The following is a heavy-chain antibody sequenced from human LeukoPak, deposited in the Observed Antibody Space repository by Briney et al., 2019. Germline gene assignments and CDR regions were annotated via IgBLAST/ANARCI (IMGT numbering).Heavy chain of an antibody. CDR3: ARPTSSWFDP. Sequence: GGSLRLSCAASGFTLNTYSMNWVRQAPGKGLEWLSYISSSGVTNYYADSVKGRFTISRDNAKNSLYLQMNSLRAEDTALYYCARPTSSWFDPWGQGTLVTVSS. CDR2: ISSSGVTN. J-gene: IGHJ5*02. CDR1: GFTLNTYS. V-gene: IGHV3-48*04. D-gene: IGHD6-13*01.